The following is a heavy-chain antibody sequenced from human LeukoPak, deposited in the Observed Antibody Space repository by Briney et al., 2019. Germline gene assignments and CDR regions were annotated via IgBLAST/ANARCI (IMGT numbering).Heavy chain of an antibody. V-gene: IGHV3-21*01. J-gene: IGHJ3*02. CDR1: GFTFSSYS. CDR3: ARERWGAFDI. CDR2: ISSSSSYI. Sequence: GGSLRLSCAASGFTFSSYSMNWVRQAPGKGLEWVSSISSSSSYIYYANSVKGRFTISRDNAKNSLYLQMNSLRAEDTAVYYCARERWGAFDIWGQGTMVTVSS. D-gene: IGHD1-26*01.